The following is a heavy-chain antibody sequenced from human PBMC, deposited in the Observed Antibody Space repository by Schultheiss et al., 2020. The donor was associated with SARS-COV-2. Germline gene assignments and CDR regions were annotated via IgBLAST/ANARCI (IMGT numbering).Heavy chain of an antibody. CDR2: IYTSGST. CDR1: GYSISSSSYY. V-gene: IGHV4-61*02. Sequence: SETLSLTCAVSGYSISSSSYYWGWIRQPAGKGLEWIGRIYTSGSTNYNPSLKSRVTISVDTSKNQFSLKLSSVTAADTAVYYCARDAYSSGWTDAFDIWGQGTMVTVSS. D-gene: IGHD6-19*01. CDR3: ARDAYSSGWTDAFDI. J-gene: IGHJ3*02.